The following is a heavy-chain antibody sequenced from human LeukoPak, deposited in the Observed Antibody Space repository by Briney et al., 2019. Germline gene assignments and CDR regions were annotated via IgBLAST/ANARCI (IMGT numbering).Heavy chain of an antibody. D-gene: IGHD3-3*01. CDR2: ISSSGGST. V-gene: IGHV3-23*01. CDR3: AKGIWSGYRWYFDY. Sequence: GGSLRLSCAVSGFTFSSYAMIWARQAPGRGVKWVSAISSSGGSTYYADSVKGRFTISRDNSKNTPYLQMNSLRAEDTAVYDCAKGIWSGYRWYFDYWGQGTLVTVSS. J-gene: IGHJ4*02. CDR1: GFTFSSYA.